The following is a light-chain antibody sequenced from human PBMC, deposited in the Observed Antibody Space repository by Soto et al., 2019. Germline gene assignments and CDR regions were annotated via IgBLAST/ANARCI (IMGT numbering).Light chain of an antibody. CDR3: QERRTEPT. CDR2: DAS. Sequence: EIVLTQSPVTLSLSPGERATLSCRASQSVSGYVAWYQQKPGQAPRLLIYDASSRANGIPARFTGSGSGTGFSLTVPSLEPQDCAVFSFQERRTEPTLGQATRVDI. CDR1: QSVSGY. J-gene: IGKJ1*01. V-gene: IGKV3-11*01.